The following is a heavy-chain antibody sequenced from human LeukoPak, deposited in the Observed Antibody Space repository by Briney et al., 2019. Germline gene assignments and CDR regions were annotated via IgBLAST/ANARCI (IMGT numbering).Heavy chain of an antibody. CDR3: ARTGTSNYYFDY. CDR2: ISSSSSYT. D-gene: IGHD1-1*01. V-gene: IGHV3-11*06. J-gene: IGHJ4*02. CDR1: GFTFSDYY. Sequence: GGSLRLSCADSGFTFSDYYMSWIRQAPGKGLECVSYISSSSSYTNYADSVKGRFTMSRDNAKNSLYLQMNSLRAEDTAVYYCARTGTSNYYFDYWGQGSLVTVSS.